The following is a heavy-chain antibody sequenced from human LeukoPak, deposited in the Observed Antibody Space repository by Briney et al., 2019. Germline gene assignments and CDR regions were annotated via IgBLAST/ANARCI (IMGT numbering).Heavy chain of an antibody. CDR2: MNGGGST. CDR1: GFTFTSYG. V-gene: IGHV3-23*01. D-gene: IGHD4-11*01. CDR3: TSDYPYYYFYMDV. Sequence: QAGGSLRLSCAASGFTFTSYGMTWVRQAPGKGLEWVSSMNGGGSTYYADSAKGRFTISRDTSKNTLYLQMSSLRAEDTAVYYCTSDYPYYYFYMDVWGKGTTVTVSS. J-gene: IGHJ6*03.